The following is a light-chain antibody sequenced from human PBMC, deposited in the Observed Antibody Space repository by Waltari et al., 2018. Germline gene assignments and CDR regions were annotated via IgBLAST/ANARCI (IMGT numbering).Light chain of an antibody. V-gene: IGKV4-1*01. CDR2: WAS. CDR1: QSVLYSSNNKNY. J-gene: IGKJ3*01. Sequence: DIVMTQSPDSLAVSLGERATFYCKSSQSVLYSSNNKNYLAWYQQKPGQPPNLLISWASTRESGVPDRFSGSGSGTDFTLTISILQAEDVAVYYCHQYYSPPFTFGPGTKVEIK. CDR3: HQYYSPPFT.